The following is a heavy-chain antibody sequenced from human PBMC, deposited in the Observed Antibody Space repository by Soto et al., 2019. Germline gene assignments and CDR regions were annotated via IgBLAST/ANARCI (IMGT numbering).Heavy chain of an antibody. J-gene: IGHJ4*02. CDR2: INHSGRT. CDR3: ARGFGYFRR. Sequence: SETLSLTCAVSGGSFSGYFCNWIRQSPGRGLEWIGQINHSGRTSFNPSLRSRVTISVDSAKTHFSLNLTSVTDADTALYYCARGFGYFRRWGQGALVTVSS. D-gene: IGHD3-22*01. V-gene: IGHV4-34*01. CDR1: GGSFSGYF.